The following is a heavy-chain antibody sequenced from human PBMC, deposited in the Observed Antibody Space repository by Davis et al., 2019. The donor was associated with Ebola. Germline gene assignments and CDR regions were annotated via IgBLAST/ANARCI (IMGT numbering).Heavy chain of an antibody. Sequence: ESLKISCAVYGGSFRGFFCSWFRQPPGKGLEWIGEINHSGTTNYNPSLKSRVTISVDTSKNQFSLKVTSVTAADTAVYYCARGLGMGWFDPWGQGTLVTVSS. D-gene: IGHD1-14*01. CDR3: ARGLGMGWFDP. CDR2: INHSGTT. V-gene: IGHV4-34*01. J-gene: IGHJ5*02. CDR1: GGSFRGFF.